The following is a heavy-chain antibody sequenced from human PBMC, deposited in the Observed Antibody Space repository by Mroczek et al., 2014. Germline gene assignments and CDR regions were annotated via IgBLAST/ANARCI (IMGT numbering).Heavy chain of an antibody. CDR3: ARVRDYYDSSGLTYYFDY. D-gene: IGHD3-22*01. J-gene: IGHJ4*02. Sequence: QVQLQESGPGLVKPSETLSLTCTVSGGSISSYYWSWIRQPPGKGLEWIGYIYYSGSTNYNPSLKSRVTISVDTSKNQFSLKLSSVTAADTAVYYCARVRDYYDSSGLTYYFDYVGPGNPGHRLL. V-gene: IGHV4-59*01. CDR2: IYYSGST. CDR1: GGSISSYY.